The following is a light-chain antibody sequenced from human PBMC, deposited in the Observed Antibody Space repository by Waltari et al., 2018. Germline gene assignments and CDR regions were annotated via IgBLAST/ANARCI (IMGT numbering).Light chain of an antibody. V-gene: IGLV1-47*01. CDR2: RIK. J-gene: IGLJ2*01. CDR1: TSNIGTNY. CDR3: AGWDDNLSVV. Sequence: QSVLPQPPAASGTPGQRVTISCAGSTSNIGTNYVHWYQKFPGTAPNLLIYRIKQRPSGLPDRFSGSKSGTSTSLVISGLRSEDEADYFCAGWDDNLSVVFGGGTKLTVL.